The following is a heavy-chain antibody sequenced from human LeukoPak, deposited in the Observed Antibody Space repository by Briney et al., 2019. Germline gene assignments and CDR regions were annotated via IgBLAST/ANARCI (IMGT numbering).Heavy chain of an antibody. CDR1: GFTFSSYT. CDR2: ISSSSTYI. Sequence: SGGSLRLSCAASGFTFSSYTMTWVRQAPGKGLEWVSSISSSSTYIYYADSVKGRFTISRDNAKNSPYLQMNSLRAEDTAVYYCVREWELPPNFDYWGQGTLVTVSS. CDR3: VREWELPPNFDY. V-gene: IGHV3-21*01. J-gene: IGHJ4*02. D-gene: IGHD1-26*01.